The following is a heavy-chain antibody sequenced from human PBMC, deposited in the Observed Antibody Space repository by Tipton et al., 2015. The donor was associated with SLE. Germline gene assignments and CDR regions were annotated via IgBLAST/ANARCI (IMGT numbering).Heavy chain of an antibody. Sequence: TLSLTCTVSGGSISSSSYYWGWIRQPPGKGLEWIGIIYYTGSTYYNPSLKSRVTISVDTSKNQFSLKMSSVTAADTAVYYCARDDRGSGYHYRYDAFDIWGQGTMVTVSS. CDR1: GGSISSSSYY. CDR3: ARDDRGSGYHYRYDAFDI. V-gene: IGHV4-39*07. CDR2: IYYTGST. D-gene: IGHD3-22*01. J-gene: IGHJ3*02.